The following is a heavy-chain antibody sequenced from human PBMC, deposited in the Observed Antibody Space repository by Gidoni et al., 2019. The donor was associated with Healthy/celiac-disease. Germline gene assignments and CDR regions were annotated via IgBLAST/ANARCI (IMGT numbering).Heavy chain of an antibody. V-gene: IGHV3-30*01. D-gene: IGHD1-26*01. CDR1: GFTFSSYA. CDR3: ARLGRGSYY. J-gene: IGHJ4*02. CDR2: ISYDGSNK. Sequence: QVQLVESGGGVVQPGRSLRLSCVASGFTFSSYAMHWVRQAPGKGLEWVAVISYDGSNKYYADSVKGRFTISRDNSKNTLYLQMNSLRAEDTAVYYCARLGRGSYYWGQGTLVTVSS.